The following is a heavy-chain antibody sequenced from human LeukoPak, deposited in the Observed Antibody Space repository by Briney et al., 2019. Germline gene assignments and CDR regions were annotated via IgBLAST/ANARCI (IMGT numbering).Heavy chain of an antibody. D-gene: IGHD3-3*01. CDR3: ARGRKLEW. CDR2: INHSGST. V-gene: IGHV4-34*01. Sequence: SETLSLTCAVYGGSFSGYYWSWIRQPPGKGLEWIGEINHSGSTNYNPSLKSRVTISVDTSKNQFSLKLSSVTAADTAVYYCARGRKLEWWGQGTLVTVSS. J-gene: IGHJ4*02. CDR1: GGSFSGYY.